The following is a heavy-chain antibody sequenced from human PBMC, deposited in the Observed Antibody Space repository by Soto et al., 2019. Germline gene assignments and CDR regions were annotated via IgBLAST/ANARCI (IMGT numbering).Heavy chain of an antibody. CDR3: ARDRGYCSSTSCYPYYYYGMDV. J-gene: IGHJ6*02. Sequence: QVQLQESGPGLVKPSQTLSLTCTVSGGSISSGGYYWSWIRQHPGKGLEWIGYIYYSGSTYYNPSLKRRVTISVDTSKNQFSLKLSSVTAADTAVYYCARDRGYCSSTSCYPYYYYGMDVWGQGTTVTVSS. CDR2: IYYSGST. V-gene: IGHV4-31*03. D-gene: IGHD2-2*01. CDR1: GGSISSGGYY.